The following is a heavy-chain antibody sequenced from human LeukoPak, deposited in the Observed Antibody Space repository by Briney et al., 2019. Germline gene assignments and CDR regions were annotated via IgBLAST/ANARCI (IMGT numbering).Heavy chain of an antibody. Sequence: SETLSLTCAVYGGSFSGYYWSWIRQPPGKGLEWIGYIYYSGSTYYNPSLKSRVTISVDTSKNQFSLKLSSVTAADTAVYYCARTKYYYDSSGYYPLYFDYWGQGTLVTVSS. CDR1: GGSFSGYY. V-gene: IGHV4-59*12. CDR3: ARTKYYYDSSGYYPLYFDY. CDR2: IYYSGST. D-gene: IGHD3-22*01. J-gene: IGHJ4*02.